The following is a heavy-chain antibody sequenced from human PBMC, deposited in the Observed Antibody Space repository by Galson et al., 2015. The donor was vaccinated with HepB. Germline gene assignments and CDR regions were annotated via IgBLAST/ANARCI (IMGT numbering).Heavy chain of an antibody. Sequence: QSGAEVKKPGESLRISCKGSGYSFTSYWISWVRQMPGKGLEWMGRIDPSDSYTNYSPSFQGHVTISADKSISTAYLQWSSLKASDTAMYYCARRVSYCSGGSCYSGLGVDAFDIWGQGTMVTVSS. CDR1: GYSFTSYW. V-gene: IGHV5-10-1*01. D-gene: IGHD2-15*01. CDR2: IDPSDSYT. J-gene: IGHJ3*02. CDR3: ARRVSYCSGGSCYSGLGVDAFDI.